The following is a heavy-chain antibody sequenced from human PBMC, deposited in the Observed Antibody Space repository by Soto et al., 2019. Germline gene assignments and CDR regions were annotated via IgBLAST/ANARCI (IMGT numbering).Heavy chain of an antibody. Sequence: GGSLRLSCAASGFTFSSYGMHWVRQAPGKGLEWVAVISYDGSNKYYADSVKGRFTISRDNSKNTRYLQMNSLRAEDTSVYFCAKGGLRFLEWFDYWGQGTLGTVSS. CDR2: ISYDGSNK. CDR1: GFTFSSYG. V-gene: IGHV3-30*18. J-gene: IGHJ4*02. CDR3: AKGGLRFLEWFDY. D-gene: IGHD3-3*01.